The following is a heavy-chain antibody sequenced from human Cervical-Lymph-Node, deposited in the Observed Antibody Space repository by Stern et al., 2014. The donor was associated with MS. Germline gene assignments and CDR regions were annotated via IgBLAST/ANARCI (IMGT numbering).Heavy chain of an antibody. CDR3: AKTTVTTRPFEY. Sequence: VQLVQSGGGLVQPGTSLRLSCAASGFTFNDYSMHWVRQAPGKGLEWVSGISWDSGSTGYASSVKGRFAISRDNAKISLFLHMNSLRPDDTAFYYCAKTTVTTRPFEYWGQGILVTVSS. V-gene: IGHV3-9*01. D-gene: IGHD4-17*01. J-gene: IGHJ4*02. CDR2: ISWDSGST. CDR1: GFTFNDYS.